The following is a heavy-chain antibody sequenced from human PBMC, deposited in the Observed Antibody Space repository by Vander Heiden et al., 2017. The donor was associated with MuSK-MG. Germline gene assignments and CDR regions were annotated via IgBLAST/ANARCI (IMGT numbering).Heavy chain of an antibody. Sequence: EVQVLESGGGLVQPGGSLRLSCAASGFAFSTYVMSWVRQAPGKGLEWVSAISDSGGTDYADSVKGRFTVSRDNSKNTLYLQMNSLRAEDTAVYHCAKGGWLDDWCQGTLVTVSS. D-gene: IGHD6-19*01. J-gene: IGHJ4*02. CDR2: ISDSGGT. CDR1: GFAFSTYV. CDR3: AKGGWLDD. V-gene: IGHV3-23*01.